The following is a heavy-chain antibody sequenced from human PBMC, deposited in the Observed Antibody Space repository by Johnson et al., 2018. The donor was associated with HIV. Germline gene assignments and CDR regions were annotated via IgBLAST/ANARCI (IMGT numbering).Heavy chain of an antibody. CDR3: ARDPNSSNCSGVTCYSAAFDI. CDR2: IYSGGST. V-gene: IGHV3-66*02. J-gene: IGHJ3*02. CDR1: GFTVSSNY. D-gene: IGHD2-15*01. Sequence: VHLVESGGGVVQPGGSLRLSCAASGFTVSSNYMSWVRQAPGKGLEWVSVIYSGGSTYYADSVKGRFTISRDSSKNTLYLQMSSLRAQDTAVYYCARDPNSSNCSGVTCYSAAFDIWGQGTMVTVSS.